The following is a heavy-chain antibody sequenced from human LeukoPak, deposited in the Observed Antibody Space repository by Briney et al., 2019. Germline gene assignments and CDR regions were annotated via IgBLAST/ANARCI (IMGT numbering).Heavy chain of an antibody. Sequence: SETLSLTCTVSGGSISSGGYYWSWIRQHPGKGLEWIGYIYYSGSTYYNPSLKSRVTISVDTSKNQFSLKLSSVTAADTAVYYCARDRRDEDAFDIWGQGTMVTVSS. CDR3: ARDRRDEDAFDI. J-gene: IGHJ3*02. CDR2: IYYSGST. V-gene: IGHV4-31*03. D-gene: IGHD2-21*02. CDR1: GGSISSGGYY.